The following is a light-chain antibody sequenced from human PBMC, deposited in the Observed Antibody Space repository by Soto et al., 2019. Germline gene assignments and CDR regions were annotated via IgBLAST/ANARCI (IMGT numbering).Light chain of an antibody. CDR1: SSDVGSYNF. V-gene: IGLV2-23*02. J-gene: IGLJ2*01. CDR3: CSYAGSSTVV. Sequence: QSVLTQPASVSGSPGQSITISCTGTSSDVGSYNFVSWYQQHPGKAPKLMIYEVSKRPSGGSNRVSGSKSGNTASLTISGLQAEDEADYYCCSYAGSSTVVFGGGTKVTVL. CDR2: EVS.